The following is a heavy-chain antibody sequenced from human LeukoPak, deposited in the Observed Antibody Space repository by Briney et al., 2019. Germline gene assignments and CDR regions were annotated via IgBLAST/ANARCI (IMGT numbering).Heavy chain of an antibody. CDR3: ARDDGYRSSSSCNGMDV. V-gene: IGHV4-4*02. D-gene: IGHD2-2*01. CDR2: IYHSGST. Sequence: SGTLSLTCAVSGGPISSDIWWSWVRQPPGKGLEWIGEIYHSGSTNYNPSLKSRVTISIDTSKNQFSLKLSSVTAADTAVYYCARDDGYRSSSSCNGMDVWGHGTTVTVSS. CDR1: GGPISSDIW. J-gene: IGHJ6*02.